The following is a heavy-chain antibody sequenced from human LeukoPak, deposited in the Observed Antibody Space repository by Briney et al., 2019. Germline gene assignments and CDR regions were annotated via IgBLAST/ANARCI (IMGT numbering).Heavy chain of an antibody. Sequence: PGGSLRLSCAASGFTFSGYSMNWVRQAPGKGLEWVSYITSSSSAIYYADSVKGRFTISRDNAKNSLYLQMNSLRAEDTAVYYCARVRGSYHFDYWGQGTLVTVS. CDR1: GFTFSGYS. CDR3: ARVRGSYHFDY. CDR2: ITSSSSAI. V-gene: IGHV3-48*01. D-gene: IGHD1-26*01. J-gene: IGHJ4*02.